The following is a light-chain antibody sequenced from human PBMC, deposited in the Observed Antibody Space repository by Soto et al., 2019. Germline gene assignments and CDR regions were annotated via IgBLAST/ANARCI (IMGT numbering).Light chain of an antibody. CDR3: CSYAGSRWM. CDR2: EVN. V-gene: IGLV2-23*02. J-gene: IGLJ3*02. CDR1: SDDSGNFNL. Sequence: QSALTQPASVSGSPGQSITVSCTGSSDDSGNFNLVSWYQQYPGEAPKLILYEVNKRPLGVSDRFSGSKSGNTASLTISGLQAEDEADYHCCSYAGSRWMFGGGTKVTVL.